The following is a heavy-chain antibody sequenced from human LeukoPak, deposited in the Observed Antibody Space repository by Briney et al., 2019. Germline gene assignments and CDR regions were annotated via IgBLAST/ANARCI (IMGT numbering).Heavy chain of an antibody. D-gene: IGHD3-3*01. CDR1: GFTFTSYW. CDR2: IREDGSER. Sequence: GGSLRLSCAASGFTFTSYWMTWVRRAPGKGLEWVANIREDGSERYYVASVKGRFTVSRDNAKKSLSPQVNSLRAEDTAVYYCARLNYDFWSGIWEGYYMDVWGKGTTVTVSS. V-gene: IGHV3-7*01. J-gene: IGHJ6*03. CDR3: ARLNYDFWSGIWEGYYMDV.